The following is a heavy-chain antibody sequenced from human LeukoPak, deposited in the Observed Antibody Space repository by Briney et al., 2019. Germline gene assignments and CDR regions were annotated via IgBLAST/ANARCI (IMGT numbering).Heavy chain of an antibody. CDR1: GFTFSSYG. V-gene: IGHV3-15*01. Sequence: GRSLRLSCAAPGFTFSSYGMHWVRQAPGKGLEWVALIKGKTDGGTTDYAAPVKGRFFISRDDSKNTLYLQMDSLQTEDTAVYYCTTHYPDSGSYNYWGQGTLVTVSS. D-gene: IGHD1-26*01. J-gene: IGHJ4*02. CDR3: TTHYPDSGSYNY. CDR2: IKGKTDGGTT.